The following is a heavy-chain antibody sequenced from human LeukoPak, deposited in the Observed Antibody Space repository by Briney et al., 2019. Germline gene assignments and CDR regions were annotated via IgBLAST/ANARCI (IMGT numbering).Heavy chain of an antibody. J-gene: IGHJ4*02. V-gene: IGHV3-48*04. Sequence: GGSLRLSCAASGFTFSSYSMNWVRQAPGKGLEWVSYISSSSSTIYYADSVKGRFTISRDNAKNSLYLQMNSLRAEGTAVYYCARGRDYYDSSGYWLWDYWGQGTLVTVSS. CDR3: ARGRDYYDSSGYWLWDY. D-gene: IGHD3-22*01. CDR2: ISSSSSTI. CDR1: GFTFSSYS.